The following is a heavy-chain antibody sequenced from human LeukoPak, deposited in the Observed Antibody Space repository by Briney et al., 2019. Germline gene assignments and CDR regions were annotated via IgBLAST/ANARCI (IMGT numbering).Heavy chain of an antibody. CDR1: GGSISSYY. CDR2: IYTSGST. V-gene: IGHV4-4*07. D-gene: IGHD3-3*01. J-gene: IGHJ4*02. CDR3: ARGSIEGYDFWSGYYRYFDY. Sequence: SETLSLTCTVSGGSISSYYWSWIRQPAGKGLEWIGRIYTSGSTNYNPSLKSRVTMSVDTSKNQFSLKLSSVTAADTAVYYCARGSIEGYDFWSGYYRYFDYWGQGTLVTVSS.